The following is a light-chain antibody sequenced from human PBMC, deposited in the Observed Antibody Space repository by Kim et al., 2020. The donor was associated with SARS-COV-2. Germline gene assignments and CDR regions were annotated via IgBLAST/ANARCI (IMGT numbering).Light chain of an antibody. CDR2: DAS. J-gene: IGKJ1*01. CDR1: QSVSSY. CDR3: QQRSNWWT. V-gene: IGKV3-11*01. Sequence: PLSPGERATLSCRASQSVSSYLAWYQQKPGQAPRLLIYDASNRATGIPARFSGSGSGTDFTLTISSLEPEDFAVYYCQQRSNWWTFGQGTKVDIK.